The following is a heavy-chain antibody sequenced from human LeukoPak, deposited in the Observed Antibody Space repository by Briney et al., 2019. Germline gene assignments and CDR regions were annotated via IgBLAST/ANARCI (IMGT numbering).Heavy chain of an antibody. D-gene: IGHD2-15*01. J-gene: IGHJ5*02. CDR1: GGSMSSYY. CDR3: ARSRVALWFDP. V-gene: IGHV4-59*01. CDR2: IYYSGST. Sequence: PSETLSLTCTVSGGSMSSYYWSWIRQPPGKGLEWIGYIYYSGSTNYNPSLPSLKSRVTISIDTSKNQFSLKLSSVTAADTAVYYCARSRVALWFDPWGQGTLVTVSS.